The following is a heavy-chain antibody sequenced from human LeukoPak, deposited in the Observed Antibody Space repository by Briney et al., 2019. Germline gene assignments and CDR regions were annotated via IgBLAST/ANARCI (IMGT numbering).Heavy chain of an antibody. J-gene: IGHJ3*02. V-gene: IGHV4-39*01. D-gene: IGHD3-10*01. Sequence: SETLSLTCTVSGGSISSSTYYWGWIRQPPGKGLEWIGSIYYSGSTYYNPSLKRRVTISVDTSKKQLSLKLSSVTAADTAVYYCARLPNEAGGYAFGIWGQGTMVTVSS. CDR1: GGSISSSTYY. CDR3: ARLPNEAGGYAFGI. CDR2: IYYSGST.